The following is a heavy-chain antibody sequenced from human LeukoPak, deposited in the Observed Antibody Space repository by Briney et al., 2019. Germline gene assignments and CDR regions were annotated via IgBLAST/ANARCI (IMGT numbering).Heavy chain of an antibody. J-gene: IGHJ4*02. CDR3: ARAGSGWYFRYYDRSGYPFDY. Sequence: GGSLRLSCAASGFTFSSYSMNWVRQAPGKGLEWVSSISSSSSYIYYADSVKGRFTISRDNAKNSLYLQMNSLRAEDTAVYYCARAGSGWYFRYYDRSGYPFDYWGQGTLVTVSS. CDR2: ISSSSSYI. D-gene: IGHD3-22*01. V-gene: IGHV3-21*01. CDR1: GFTFSSYS.